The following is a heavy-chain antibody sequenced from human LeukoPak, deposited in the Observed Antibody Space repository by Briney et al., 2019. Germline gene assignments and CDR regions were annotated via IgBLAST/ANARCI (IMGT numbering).Heavy chain of an antibody. CDR2: ISNDGSDK. CDR1: GFTFSSYA. J-gene: IGHJ4*02. Sequence: GRSLRLSCAASGFTFSSYAMHWVRQAPGKGLEWVAVISNDGSDKYLADSVKGRFSISRDNSKNTLYLQMNSLRAEDTAVYYCARDVSAAADYYFDYWGQGTLVTVSS. CDR3: ARDVSAAADYYFDY. D-gene: IGHD6-13*01. V-gene: IGHV3-30-3*01.